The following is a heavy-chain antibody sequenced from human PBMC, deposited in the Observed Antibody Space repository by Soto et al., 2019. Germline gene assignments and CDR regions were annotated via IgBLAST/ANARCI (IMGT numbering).Heavy chain of an antibody. CDR3: ARGKAGTPYHYYGMDV. CDR2: MNPNSGNT. V-gene: IGHV1-8*01. CDR1: GYTFTSYD. J-gene: IGHJ6*02. Sequence: GASVKVYCKASGYTFTSYDINWVRQATGQGLEWMGWMNPNSGNTGYAQRFHDRVSFTADESTRTAYMEVSSLRSEDTAVYYCARGKAGTPYHYYGMDVWGQGTTVTVSS. D-gene: IGHD1-1*01.